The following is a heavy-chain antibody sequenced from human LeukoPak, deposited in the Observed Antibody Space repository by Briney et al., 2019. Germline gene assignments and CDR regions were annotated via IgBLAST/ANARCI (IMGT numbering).Heavy chain of an antibody. J-gene: IGHJ4*02. Sequence: PGGSLRLSCAASGFTVSSNYMSWVRQAPGKGLEWVSYISSSSSTIYYADSVKGRFTISRDNAKNSLYLQMNSLRAEDTAVYYCAKDRFVVVPAAIPRGYFDYWGQGTLVTVSS. V-gene: IGHV3-48*01. CDR1: GFTVSSNY. D-gene: IGHD2-2*02. CDR3: AKDRFVVVPAAIPRGYFDY. CDR2: ISSSSSTI.